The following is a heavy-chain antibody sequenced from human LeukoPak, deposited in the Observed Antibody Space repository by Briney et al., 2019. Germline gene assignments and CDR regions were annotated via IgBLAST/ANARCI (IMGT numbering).Heavy chain of an antibody. CDR2: ISSSSSYI. D-gene: IGHD1-26*01. J-gene: IGHJ4*02. V-gene: IGHV3-21*01. Sequence: GGSLRLSCAASGFTFSSYSMNWVRQAPGKGLEWVSSISSSSSYIYYADSVKGRFTISRDNAKNPLYLQMNSLRAEDTAVYYCARLSGSYFGLDYWGQGTLVTVSS. CDR1: GFTFSSYS. CDR3: ARLSGSYFGLDY.